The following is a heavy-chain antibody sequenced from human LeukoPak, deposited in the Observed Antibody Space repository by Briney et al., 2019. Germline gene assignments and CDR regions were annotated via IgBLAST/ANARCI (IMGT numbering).Heavy chain of an antibody. CDR2: INNSGST. D-gene: IGHD3-10*01. CDR1: GGSFSGYY. V-gene: IGHV4-34*01. Sequence: SETLSLTCAVYGGSFSGYYWSWIRQPPGKGLEWIGEINNSGSTNYNPSLKSRVTISVDTSKNQFSLKLSSVTAADTAVYYCASRPYYGSGSYYYYYYMDVWGKGTTVTISS. J-gene: IGHJ6*03. CDR3: ASRPYYGSGSYYYYYYMDV.